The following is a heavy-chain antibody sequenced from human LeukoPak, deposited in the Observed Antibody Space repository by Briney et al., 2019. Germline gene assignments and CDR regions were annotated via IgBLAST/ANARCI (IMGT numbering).Heavy chain of an antibody. CDR3: AREDFYGSGSYPWYFDL. D-gene: IGHD3-10*01. CDR1: GGSITSDSYY. J-gene: IGHJ2*01. Sequence: PSETLSLTCTVSGGSITSDSYYWGWIRQPPGKGPEWIGSIYYSGTPYYNPSLNSRVTISVDTSKNQISLKLSSVTAADTAVYYCAREDFYGSGSYPWYFDLWGRGTLVSVSS. V-gene: IGHV4-39*02. CDR2: IYYSGTP.